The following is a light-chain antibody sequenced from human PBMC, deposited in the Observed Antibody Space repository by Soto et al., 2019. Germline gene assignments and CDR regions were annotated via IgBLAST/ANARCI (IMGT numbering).Light chain of an antibody. V-gene: IGLV2-11*01. CDR1: SSDVGGYNY. CDR3: CSYAGSPMYV. Sequence: QSALTQPRSVSGSPGQTVTISCTGTSSDVGGYNYVSWYQQHPGKAPKVMIYDVSERPSGVPDRFSGSKSGNTASLTISGLPAEDEADYYCCSYAGSPMYVFGTGIKLTVL. J-gene: IGLJ1*01. CDR2: DVS.